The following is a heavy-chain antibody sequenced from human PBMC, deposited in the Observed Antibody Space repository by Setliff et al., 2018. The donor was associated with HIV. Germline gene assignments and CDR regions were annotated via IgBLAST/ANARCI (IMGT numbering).Heavy chain of an antibody. V-gene: IGHV1-46*01. Sequence: ASVKVSCKASGYTFTSYYMHWVRQAPGQGLEWMGIINPSGGSTSYAQKFQGRVTMTRDTSTSTGYMELGSLRSEDTAVYYCARSRYCSGGSCYVRPSHRISMALSDYWGQGTLVTVSS. CDR2: INPSGGST. D-gene: IGHD2-15*01. CDR1: GYTFTSYY. J-gene: IGHJ4*02. CDR3: ARSRYCSGGSCYVRPSHRISMALSDY.